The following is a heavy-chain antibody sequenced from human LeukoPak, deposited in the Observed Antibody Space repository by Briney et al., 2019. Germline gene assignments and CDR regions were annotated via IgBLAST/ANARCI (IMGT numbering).Heavy chain of an antibody. J-gene: IGHJ5*02. Sequence: GESLKISCKGSGYSFTRYWIGWVRQMPGKGLEWMGIIYPGDSDTRYSPSFQGQVTISADKSISTAYLQWSSLKASDTAMYYCARLSGYCSSTSCYGFDPWGQGTLVTVSS. CDR1: GYSFTRYW. V-gene: IGHV5-51*01. D-gene: IGHD2-2*01. CDR2: IYPGDSDT. CDR3: ARLSGYCSSTSCYGFDP.